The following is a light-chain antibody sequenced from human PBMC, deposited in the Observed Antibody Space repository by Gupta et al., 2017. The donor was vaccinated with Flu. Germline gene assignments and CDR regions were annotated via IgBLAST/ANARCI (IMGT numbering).Light chain of an antibody. CDR1: QSVNSKY. CDR3: QQYGSSPLT. V-gene: IGKV3-20*01. J-gene: IGKJ1*01. Sequence: GTRSLSPGERATLSCRASQSVNSKYLAWYQQKVGQAPRLLIYGASSRATGIPDRFSGSGSGTDFTLTISRLEPEDFAVFYCQQYGSSPLTFGQGTKVEIK. CDR2: GAS.